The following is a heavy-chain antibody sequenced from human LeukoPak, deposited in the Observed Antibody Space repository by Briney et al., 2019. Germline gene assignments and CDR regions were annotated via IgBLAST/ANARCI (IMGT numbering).Heavy chain of an antibody. D-gene: IGHD2-21*01. V-gene: IGHV4-59*01. CDR2: IDNTGTT. J-gene: IGHJ3*02. CDR1: GESMRSSY. CDR3: ARVRGAMGGGDLDI. Sequence: SETLSLTCSVSGESMRSSYWTWIRQSPGKGLEWIGYIDNTGTTYYNPSLESRVAMSVDTSKSQFYLKVTSVTTADTALYFRARVRGAMGGGDLDIWGQGTTVTVSS.